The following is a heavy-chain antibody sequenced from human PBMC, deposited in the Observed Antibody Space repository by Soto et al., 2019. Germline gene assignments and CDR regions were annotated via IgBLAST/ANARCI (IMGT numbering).Heavy chain of an antibody. J-gene: IGHJ4*02. CDR1: GGSISSGDYY. Sequence: SETLSLTCTVSGGSISSGDYYWSWIRQSPGKGLEWIGYIYYSGRTYYKPSLKSRVTVSVDTSKNQFSLKLSSVTAADMAVYYCARGNSRYYYDNSGYYYVDYWGQGTQVTVSS. D-gene: IGHD3-22*01. CDR2: IYYSGRT. V-gene: IGHV4-30-4*01. CDR3: ARGNSRYYYDNSGYYYVDY.